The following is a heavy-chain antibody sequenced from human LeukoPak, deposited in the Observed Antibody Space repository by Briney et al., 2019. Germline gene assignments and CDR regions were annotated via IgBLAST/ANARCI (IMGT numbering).Heavy chain of an antibody. Sequence: GGSLRLSCAVSGFTFRIYAMTWVRQAPGKGLEWVSSISGSGGTYYADSVKGRFTISRDNSKNTLYLQMNSLRAEDTAVYYCAKEWVKEGGQGTLVTVSS. D-gene: IGHD1-26*01. CDR3: AKEWVKE. CDR1: GFTFRIYA. J-gene: IGHJ4*02. V-gene: IGHV3-23*01. CDR2: ISGSGGT.